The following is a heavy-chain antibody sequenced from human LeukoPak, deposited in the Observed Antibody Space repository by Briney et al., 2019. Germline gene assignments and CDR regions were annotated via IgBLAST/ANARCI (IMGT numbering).Heavy chain of an antibody. V-gene: IGHV3-30*02. D-gene: IGHD6-13*01. CDR2: IHYDGGNN. CDR3: AKDHGSSDWYYFDY. J-gene: IGHJ4*02. CDR1: GFTFSSYA. Sequence: PGGSLRLSCAASGFTFSSYAMHWVRQAPGKGLEWVAFIHYDGGNNHYADSVKGRFTISRDNSKNTLYLQMNTLRADDTAVYYYAKDHGSSDWYYFDYWGQGTLVTVSS.